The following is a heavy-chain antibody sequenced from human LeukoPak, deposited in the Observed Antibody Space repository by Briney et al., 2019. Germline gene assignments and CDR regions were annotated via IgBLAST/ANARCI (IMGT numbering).Heavy chain of an antibody. J-gene: IGHJ4*02. Sequence: PSETLSLTCTVSGGSISSYYWSWIRQPPGKGLEWIGYIYYSGSTNYNPSLKSRVTISVDTSKNQFSLKLSSVTAADTAVYYCARSSGYYFFVYWGQGTLVTVSS. D-gene: IGHD3-22*01. CDR1: GGSISSYY. V-gene: IGHV4-59*01. CDR2: IYYSGST. CDR3: ARSSGYYFFVY.